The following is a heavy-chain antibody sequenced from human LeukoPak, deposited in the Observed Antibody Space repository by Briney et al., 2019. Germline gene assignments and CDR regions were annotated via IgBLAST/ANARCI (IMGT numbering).Heavy chain of an antibody. Sequence: GGSLRLSCAASGFTFSSYAMSWVRQAPGKGLEWVSAISGSGGSTYYADSVKGRFTISRDNSKNTLYLQMNSLRAEDTAVYYCAKGGPFSYYYDSSGYYYNFDYWGQGTLVTVSS. V-gene: IGHV3-23*01. CDR3: AKGGPFSYYYDSSGYYYNFDY. J-gene: IGHJ4*02. CDR1: GFTFSSYA. D-gene: IGHD3-22*01. CDR2: ISGSGGST.